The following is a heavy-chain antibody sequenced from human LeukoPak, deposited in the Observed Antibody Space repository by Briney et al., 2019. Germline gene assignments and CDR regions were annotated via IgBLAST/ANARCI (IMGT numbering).Heavy chain of an antibody. CDR2: ISYSGTT. J-gene: IGHJ3*02. CDR1: GGSISSSGYY. Sequence: SETLSLTCTVSGGSISSSGYYWGWVRQPPGGGLEWIGSISYSGTTFDNPSLKSRVTLSVDTSKNQFSLRLSSVTAADTAVYYCAKIHSSSWYLGAFDIWGQGTMVTVSS. D-gene: IGHD6-13*01. V-gene: IGHV4-39*07. CDR3: AKIHSSSWYLGAFDI.